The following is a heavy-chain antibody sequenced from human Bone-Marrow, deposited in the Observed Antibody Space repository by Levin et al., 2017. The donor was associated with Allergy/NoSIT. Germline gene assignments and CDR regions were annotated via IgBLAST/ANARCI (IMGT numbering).Heavy chain of an antibody. CDR2: TWSDGTDN. CDR1: GFPFRSFG. J-gene: IGHJ6*02. Sequence: WGSLRLSCSSSGFPFRSFGIHWVRQAPGKGLEWVAVTWSDGTDNYYSDSVKGRFTISRDKTENTLYLQMNSLRPEDTAVYYCAREYCGSVSCYAGTWNGMDVWGQGTTVTVSS. CDR3: AREYCGSVSCYAGTWNGMDV. V-gene: IGHV3-33*01. D-gene: IGHD2-2*01.